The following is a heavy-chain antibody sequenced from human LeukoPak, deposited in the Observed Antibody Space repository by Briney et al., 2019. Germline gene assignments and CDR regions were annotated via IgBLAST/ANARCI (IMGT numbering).Heavy chain of an antibody. CDR3: ARRYCSGGSCYCAD. D-gene: IGHD2-15*01. Sequence: ASVKASCKASGYTFTGYYMHWVRQAPGQGLEWMGWINPNSGGTNYAQKFQGRVTMTRDTSISTAYMELSRLRSDDTAVYYCARRYCSGGSCYCADWGQGTLVTVSS. CDR2: INPNSGGT. CDR1: GYTFTGYY. V-gene: IGHV1-2*02. J-gene: IGHJ4*02.